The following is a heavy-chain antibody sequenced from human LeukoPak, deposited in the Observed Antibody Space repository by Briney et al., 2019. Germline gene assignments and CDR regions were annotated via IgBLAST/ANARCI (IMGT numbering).Heavy chain of an antibody. J-gene: IGHJ6*02. CDR1: GGSINSYY. V-gene: IGHV4-59*12. CDR2: IYYSGGT. Sequence: SETLSLTCTVSGGSINSYYWSWIRQPPGKGLEWIGYIYYSGGTNYNPSLTSRVTISVDTSKNQFSLKLSSVTAADTAVYYCARGSGYRAYYYYYGMDVWGQGTTVTVSS. CDR3: ARGSGYRAYYYYYGMDV. D-gene: IGHD6-13*01.